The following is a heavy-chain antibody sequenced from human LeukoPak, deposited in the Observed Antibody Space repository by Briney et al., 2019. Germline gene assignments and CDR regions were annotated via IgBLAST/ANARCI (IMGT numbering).Heavy chain of an antibody. D-gene: IGHD4-11*01. CDR1: GHSISSGYY. CDR3: ARHRGVNSNPRYYFYYMDV. CDR2: KYHRGSI. J-gene: IGHJ6*03. Sequence: PSETLSLTCSVSGHSISSGYYWGWSRPPPGKGLEGIGIKYHRGSIYYNPSLKSRVTMSGDTSKNHFSLKLSSVSAADAAVYYCARHRGVNSNPRYYFYYMDVWGKGTTVTVSS. V-gene: IGHV4-38-2*01.